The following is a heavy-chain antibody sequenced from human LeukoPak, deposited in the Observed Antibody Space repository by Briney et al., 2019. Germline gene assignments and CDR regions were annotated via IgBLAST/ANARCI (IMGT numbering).Heavy chain of an antibody. Sequence: GGSLRLSCAASGFTFSSYGMHWVRQAPGKGLEWVAVISYDGSNKYYADSVKGRFTISRDNSKNTLYLQMNSLRAEDTAVYYCAKDPTLGEQQLVNIDYWGQGTLVTVSS. CDR3: AKDPTLGEQQLVNIDY. CDR1: GFTFSSYG. V-gene: IGHV3-30*18. CDR2: ISYDGSNK. D-gene: IGHD6-13*01. J-gene: IGHJ4*02.